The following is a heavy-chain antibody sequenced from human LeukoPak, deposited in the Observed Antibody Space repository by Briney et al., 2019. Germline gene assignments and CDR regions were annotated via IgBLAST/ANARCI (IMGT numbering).Heavy chain of an antibody. CDR3: AREGVRYSSSSGRGWFDP. CDR2: IKQDGSEK. Sequence: PGGSLRLSCAASGFTFSSYWMSWVRQAPGKGLEWVANIKQDGSEKYYVDSVKGRFTISRDNAKNSPYLQMNSLRAEDTAVYYCAREGVRYSSSSGRGWFDPWGQGTLVTVSS. V-gene: IGHV3-7*01. D-gene: IGHD6-6*01. CDR1: GFTFSSYW. J-gene: IGHJ5*02.